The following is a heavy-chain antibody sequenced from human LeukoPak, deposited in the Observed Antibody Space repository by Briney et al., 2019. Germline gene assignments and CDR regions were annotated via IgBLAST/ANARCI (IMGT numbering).Heavy chain of an antibody. V-gene: IGHV3-7*01. CDR3: ARVGYTSGWYRN. CDR1: GFTFSNYW. CDR2: IKHDVSEA. J-gene: IGHJ4*02. D-gene: IGHD6-19*01. Sequence: PGGSLRLSCAASGFTFSNYWMTWVRQAPGKGLEWVANIKHDVSEASYLDSVKGRFTISRDNAKTSLFLQMNSLRAEDTAVYYCARVGYTSGWYRNWGQGTLVTVSS.